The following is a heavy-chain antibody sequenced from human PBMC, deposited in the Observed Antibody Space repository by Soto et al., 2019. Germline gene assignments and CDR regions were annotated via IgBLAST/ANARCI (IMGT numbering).Heavy chain of an antibody. Sequence: QVQLVQSGAEVKKPGSSVKVSCKASGGTFSRYTISWVRQAPGQGLEWMGRIIPSLGIANYAQKFQGRVTITADKSTSTAYMDLSSVRSEVTAVYYCARESAYYDSSGYGSDFQHWGRGTLVTVSS. J-gene: IGHJ1*01. CDR3: ARESAYYDSSGYGSDFQH. D-gene: IGHD3-22*01. V-gene: IGHV1-69*08. CDR1: GGTFSRYT. CDR2: IIPSLGIA.